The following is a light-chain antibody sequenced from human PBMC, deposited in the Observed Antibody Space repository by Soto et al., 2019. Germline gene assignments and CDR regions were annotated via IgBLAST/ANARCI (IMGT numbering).Light chain of an antibody. CDR3: HQRSSWPLT. J-gene: IGKJ4*01. CDR2: DTS. CDR1: KNVSYF. V-gene: IGKV3-11*01. Sequence: EILLTQSPGTLSLSPGERATLSCRASKNVSYFLSWYQQKPGQAPRLLMYDTSNRATFFPARFSGRGTGPDFTLTISTLEPEELAVYDCHQRSSWPLTFGGGTTVAIK.